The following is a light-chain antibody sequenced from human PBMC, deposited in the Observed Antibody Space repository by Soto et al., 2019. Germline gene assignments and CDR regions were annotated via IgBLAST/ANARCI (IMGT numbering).Light chain of an antibody. V-gene: IGLV2-14*01. CDR3: ISYTSKSTWV. J-gene: IGLJ2*01. CDR2: EVS. CDR1: SSDVGGYNY. Sequence: QSALTQPASVSGSPGQSITISCTGTSSDVGGYNYVSWFQQHLGIVPKLMIYEVSNRPSGVSNRFSGSKSVNTASLTISGLQSEDEAYYYCISYTSKSTWVFGGGTKLTVL.